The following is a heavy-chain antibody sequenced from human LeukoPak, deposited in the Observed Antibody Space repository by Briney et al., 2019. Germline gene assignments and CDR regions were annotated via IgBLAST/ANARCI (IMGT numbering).Heavy chain of an antibody. CDR1: GFTFSSYE. Sequence: GSLRLSCAASGFTFSSYEMNWVRQAPGKGLEWVSYISSSGSTIYYADSVKGRFTISRDNAKNSLYLQMNSLRAEDTAVYYCARAAVVTPGYYYGMDVWGQGTTVTVSS. CDR2: ISSSGSTI. CDR3: ARAAVVTPGYYYGMDV. V-gene: IGHV3-48*03. D-gene: IGHD4-23*01. J-gene: IGHJ6*02.